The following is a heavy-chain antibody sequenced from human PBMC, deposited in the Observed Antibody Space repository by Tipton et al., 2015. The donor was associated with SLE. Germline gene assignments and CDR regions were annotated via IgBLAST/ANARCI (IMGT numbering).Heavy chain of an antibody. CDR1: GGSISSGDYY. J-gene: IGHJ4*02. CDR2: INHSGST. CDR3: ARGDCSSTSCLDY. D-gene: IGHD2-2*01. V-gene: IGHV4-30-4*01. Sequence: TLSLTCTVSGGSISSGDYYWSWIRQPPGKGLEWIGEINHSGSTNYNPSLKSRVTISVDTPKNQFSLKLSSVTAADTAVYYCARGDCSSTSCLDYWGQGTLVTVSS.